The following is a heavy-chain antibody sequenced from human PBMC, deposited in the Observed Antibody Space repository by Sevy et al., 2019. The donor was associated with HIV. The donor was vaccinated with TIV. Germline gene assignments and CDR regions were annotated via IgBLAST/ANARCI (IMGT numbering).Heavy chain of an antibody. J-gene: IGHJ4*02. Sequence: SETLSLTCSLSGDSINNNRWWSWVRQPPGQGLEWIGEIFRTGKANYNASLEGRVTISVDPSNNQIYLRLTSVTAADTAFYYCARHMTTTGTRGFDYWGQGALVTVSS. CDR3: ARHMTTTGTRGFDY. CDR2: IFRTGKA. D-gene: IGHD1-1*01. V-gene: IGHV4-4*02. CDR1: GDSINNNRW.